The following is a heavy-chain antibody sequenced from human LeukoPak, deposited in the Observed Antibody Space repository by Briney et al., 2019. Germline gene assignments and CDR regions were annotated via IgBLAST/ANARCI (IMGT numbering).Heavy chain of an antibody. D-gene: IGHD1-7*01. J-gene: IGHJ4*02. CDR2: IWHDGSNK. CDR3: AKDGWNGNYYLDY. V-gene: IGHV3-33*06. Sequence: GGSLRLSCAASGFTFSSYGMRWVRQAPGKGLEWVAVIWHDGSNKYYAESVKGRFTVSRDNSKNTLHLEMSSLRAEDTALYFCAKDGWNGNYYLDYWGQGTLVTVSS. CDR1: GFTFSSYG.